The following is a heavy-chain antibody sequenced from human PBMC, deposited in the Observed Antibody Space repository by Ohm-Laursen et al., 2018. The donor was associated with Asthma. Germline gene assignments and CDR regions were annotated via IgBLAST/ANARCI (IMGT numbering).Heavy chain of an antibody. CDR3: AVRTTSAGFDV. J-gene: IGHJ6*02. D-gene: IGHD1-1*01. Sequence: GSLRLSLAASGFTFSLYAMNWVRQAPGKGLEWVSSINSGSSYIYYVDSVKGRFSISRDKAKNSLFLQMNSLRAEETAVYYCAVRTTSAGFDVWGQGTTVTVSS. CDR1: GFTFSLYA. V-gene: IGHV3-21*01. CDR2: INSGSSYI.